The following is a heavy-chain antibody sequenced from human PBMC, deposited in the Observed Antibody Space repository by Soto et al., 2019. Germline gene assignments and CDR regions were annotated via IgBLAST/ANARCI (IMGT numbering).Heavy chain of an antibody. CDR1: GGSVNNISDY. Sequence: SETLSLTCTVSGGSVNNISDYWSWVRQPPGKGLEWIGYIYYSGSADYNPSLGSRVTISLDTSKNQFSLKLSSVTTADTAVYYCARGVGFGYYYYGMDVWGQGTTVTVSS. CDR2: IYYSGSA. J-gene: IGHJ6*02. D-gene: IGHD3-10*01. CDR3: ARGVGFGYYYYGMDV. V-gene: IGHV4-61*01.